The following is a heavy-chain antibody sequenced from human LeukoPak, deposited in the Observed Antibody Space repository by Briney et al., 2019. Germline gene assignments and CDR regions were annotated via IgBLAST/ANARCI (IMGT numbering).Heavy chain of an antibody. J-gene: IGHJ4*02. CDR3: AKDPAEVGWLQSDLDY. Sequence: QAGGSLRLSCAASGFTFSSYAMSWVRQAPGKGLEWVSAISGSGGSTYYADSMKGRFTISRDNSKNTLYLQMNSLRAEDTAVYYCAKDPAEVGWLQSDLDYWGQGALVTVSS. D-gene: IGHD5-24*01. V-gene: IGHV3-23*01. CDR2: ISGSGGST. CDR1: GFTFSSYA.